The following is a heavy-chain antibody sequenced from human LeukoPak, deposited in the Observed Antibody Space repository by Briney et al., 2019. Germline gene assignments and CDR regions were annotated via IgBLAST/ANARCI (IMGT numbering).Heavy chain of an antibody. CDR3: ARDPSGSLLRD. V-gene: IGHV1-18*01. CDR1: VFIFNKYV. J-gene: IGHJ4*02. CDR2: VNVYNEHT. Sequence: AAVKVSCKPCVFIFNKYVITWVRHVPGQGREGIGGVNVYNEHTEYAQKLQDRITVTTDTSTSTAYMEMRRPTSDDTAVYYCARDPSGSLLRDWGQGTLVTVSS. D-gene: IGHD1-26*01.